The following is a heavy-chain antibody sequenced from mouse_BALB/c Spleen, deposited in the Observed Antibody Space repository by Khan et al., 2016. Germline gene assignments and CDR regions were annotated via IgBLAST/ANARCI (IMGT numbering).Heavy chain of an antibody. CDR1: GFNIKDYY. CDR3: ARSPEVLDY. Sequence: VQLQQSGAELVRPGALVKLTCKASGFNIKDYYMHWVKQRPEQGLEWIGWIDPENGNSIYDPKFQGKASITADTSSNTAYLQVNSLTSEDTAVYYCARSPEVLDYWGRGTTLTVSS. V-gene: IGHV14-1*02. D-gene: IGHD1-3*01. CDR2: IDPENGNS. J-gene: IGHJ2*01.